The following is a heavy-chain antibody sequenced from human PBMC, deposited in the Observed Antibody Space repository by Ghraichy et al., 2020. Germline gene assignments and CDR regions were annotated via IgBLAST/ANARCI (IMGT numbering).Heavy chain of an antibody. CDR3: ARDDSFYGGGAFDY. CDR2: IYYSGST. V-gene: IGHV4-59*01. CDR1: GGSISSYY. J-gene: IGHJ4*02. D-gene: IGHD4-23*01. Sequence: SETLSLTCTVSGGSISSYYWSWIRQPPGKGLEWIGYIYYSGSTNYNPSLKSRVTISVDTSKNQFSLKLSSVTAADTAVYYCARDDSFYGGGAFDYWGQGTLVTVSS.